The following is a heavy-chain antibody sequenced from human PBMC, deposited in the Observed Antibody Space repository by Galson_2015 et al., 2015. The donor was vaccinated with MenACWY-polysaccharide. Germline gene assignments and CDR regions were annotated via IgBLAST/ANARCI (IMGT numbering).Heavy chain of an antibody. Sequence: SVKVSCKASGYTFTSYYMHWVRQAPGQGLEWMGIINPSGGSTSYTQKFQGRVTMTRDTSTSTVYMELSSLRSDDTAVYYCARELGTAVAARNFDYWGQGILVTVSS. J-gene: IGHJ4*02. CDR3: ARELGTAVAARNFDY. CDR2: INPSGGST. D-gene: IGHD6-19*01. V-gene: IGHV1-46*01. CDR1: GYTFTSYY.